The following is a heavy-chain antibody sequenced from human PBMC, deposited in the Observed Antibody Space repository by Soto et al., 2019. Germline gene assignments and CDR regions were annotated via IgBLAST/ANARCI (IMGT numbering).Heavy chain of an antibody. CDR1: GGTFSSYA. CDR2: IIPIFGTA. J-gene: IGHJ6*02. V-gene: IGHV1-69*12. CDR3: ARDRAVADLYSYYYGMDV. D-gene: IGHD6-19*01. Sequence: QVQLVQSGAEVKKPGSSVKVSCKASGGTFSSYAISWVRQAPGQGLEWMGGIIPIFGTANYAQKFQGRVTITADESTSAAYMELSSLRSEYTAVYYCARDRAVADLYSYYYGMDVWGQGTTVTVSS.